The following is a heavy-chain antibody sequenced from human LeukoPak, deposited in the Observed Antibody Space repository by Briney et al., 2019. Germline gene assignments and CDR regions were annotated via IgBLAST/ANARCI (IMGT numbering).Heavy chain of an antibody. Sequence: SVKVSCKASGYTFTGYYMHWVRQAPGQGLEWMRRIIPIFGTANYAQKFQGRVTITTDESTSTAYMELSSLRSEDTAVYYCARGQWFGELSYFDYWGQGTLVTVSS. V-gene: IGHV1-69*05. J-gene: IGHJ4*02. D-gene: IGHD3-10*01. CDR2: IIPIFGTA. CDR3: ARGQWFGELSYFDY. CDR1: GYTFTGYY.